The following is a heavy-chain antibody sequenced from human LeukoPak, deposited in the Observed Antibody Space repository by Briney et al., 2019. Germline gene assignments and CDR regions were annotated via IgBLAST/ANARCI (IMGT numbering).Heavy chain of an antibody. V-gene: IGHV3-23*01. CDR3: AKLGGNVGF. J-gene: IGHJ4*02. CDR1: DFSFITYA. Sequence: GGSLRLSCAASDFSFITYAMSWVRQAPGKGLEWVSTISGGGDATYYADSVKGRFTISRDNSNNTLYLQMNGLRAEDTAVYYCAKLGGNVGFWGQGTLVTVSS. D-gene: IGHD4-23*01. CDR2: ISGGGDAT.